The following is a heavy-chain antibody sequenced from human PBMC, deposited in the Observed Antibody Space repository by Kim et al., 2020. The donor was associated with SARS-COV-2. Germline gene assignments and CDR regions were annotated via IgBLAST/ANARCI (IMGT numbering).Heavy chain of an antibody. D-gene: IGHD6-13*01. CDR2: IWYDGSNK. CDR1: GFTFSSYG. Sequence: GGSLRLSCAASGFTFSSYGMHWVRQAPGKVLEWVAVIWYDGSNKYYADSVKGRFTISRDNSKNTLYLQMNSLRAEDTAVYYCARESGSPYSSSWYQTKNWFDPWGQGTLVTVSS. CDR3: ARESGSPYSSSWYQTKNWFDP. V-gene: IGHV3-33*01. J-gene: IGHJ5*02.